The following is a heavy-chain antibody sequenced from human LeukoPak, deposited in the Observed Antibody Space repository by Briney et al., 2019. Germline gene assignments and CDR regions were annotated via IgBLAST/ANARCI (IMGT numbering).Heavy chain of an antibody. D-gene: IGHD2-15*01. J-gene: IGHJ6*03. CDR2: IKQDGSEK. CDR3: ARRYCSGGSCYYYYMDV. CDR1: GFTFSSYW. Sequence: GGSLRLSCAASGFTFSSYWMSWVRQAPGKGLEWVANIKQDGSEKYYVDSVKGRFTISRDNAKNSLYLQMNSLRAEDTAVYYCARRYCSGGSCYYYYMDVWGKGTTVTVSS. V-gene: IGHV3-7*01.